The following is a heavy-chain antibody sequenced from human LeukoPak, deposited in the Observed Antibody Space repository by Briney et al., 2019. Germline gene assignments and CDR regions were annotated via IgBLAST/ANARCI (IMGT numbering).Heavy chain of an antibody. CDR1: GFTFSTYS. Sequence: GGSLILSCAASGFTFSTYSMNWVRQAPGKGLEWVSSISSSSSYIYYADSVKGRFTISGDNAKNSLYLQMNSLRAEDTAVYFCAREQEWLVKGDYWGQGTLVTVSS. CDR2: ISSSSSYI. V-gene: IGHV3-21*01. J-gene: IGHJ4*02. CDR3: AREQEWLVKGDY. D-gene: IGHD6-19*01.